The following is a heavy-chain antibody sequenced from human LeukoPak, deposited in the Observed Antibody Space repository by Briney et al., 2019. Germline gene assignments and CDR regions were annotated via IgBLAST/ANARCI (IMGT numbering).Heavy chain of an antibody. CDR3: ARDSGSGNNDY. D-gene: IGHD1-26*01. Sequence: ASVKVSCKASGYTFTSYAIHWVRQAPGQRLVWMGWIRAGNGNTKYSQNFQGRVTFISNTSATTAFMELSSLRSEDAAVYYCARDSGSGNNDYWGQGTLVTVSS. CDR1: GYTFTSYA. V-gene: IGHV1-3*01. CDR2: IRAGNGNT. J-gene: IGHJ4*02.